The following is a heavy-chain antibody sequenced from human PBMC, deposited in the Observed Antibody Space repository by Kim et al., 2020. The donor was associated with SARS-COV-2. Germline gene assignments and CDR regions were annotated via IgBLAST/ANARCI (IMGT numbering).Heavy chain of an antibody. D-gene: IGHD5-18*01. J-gene: IGHJ4*02. CDR3: AREYSYGIHLDY. V-gene: IGHV1-46*01. Sequence: SYAQKFQGRVTMTRDTSTSTVYMELSSLRSEDTAVYYCAREYSYGIHLDYWGQGTLVTVSS.